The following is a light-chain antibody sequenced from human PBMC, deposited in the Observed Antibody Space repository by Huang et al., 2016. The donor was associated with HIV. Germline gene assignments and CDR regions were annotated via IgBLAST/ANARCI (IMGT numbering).Light chain of an antibody. CDR1: QGITDE. J-gene: IGKJ1*01. Sequence: AIQMTQSPSSLSASVGDRVTITCRASQGITDELAWYQQKPGKAPKFLICGASTLRSGVPSRFSGSGSGTDFTLTISSLQPEDYATYYCLQDHNYPRTFGQGTKVEI. V-gene: IGKV1-6*01. CDR3: LQDHNYPRT. CDR2: GAS.